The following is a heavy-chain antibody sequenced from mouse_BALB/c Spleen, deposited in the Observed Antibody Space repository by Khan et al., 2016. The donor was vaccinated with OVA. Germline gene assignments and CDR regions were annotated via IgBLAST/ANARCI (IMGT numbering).Heavy chain of an antibody. CDR3: ARSGYDYVAY. CDR1: GYAFSNYL. CDR2: IYPGDGNT. Sequence: QVQLQQSGAELVRPGSSVKISCKASGYAFSNYLMNWVKQGPGQGLEWIGQIYPGDGNTNYNGKFKDKATLTADKSSSTAYMQLSILTSEDSAVYFGARSGYDYVAYWGQGTLVTVSA. D-gene: IGHD2-14*01. V-gene: IGHV1-80*01. J-gene: IGHJ3*01.